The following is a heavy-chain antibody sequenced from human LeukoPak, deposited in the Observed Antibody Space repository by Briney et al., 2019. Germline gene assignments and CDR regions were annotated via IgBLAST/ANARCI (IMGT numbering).Heavy chain of an antibody. J-gene: IGHJ4*02. CDR2: ISAYNGNT. Sequence: ASVRVSCKASGYTFTSYGISWVRQAPGQGLEWIGWISAYNGNTNYAQEFQGRVTMTTDTSTSTAYMELRSLRSDDTAVYYCARVGDYGDYGSGLDYWGQGTLVTVSS. CDR3: ARVGDYGDYGSGLDY. D-gene: IGHD4-17*01. CDR1: GYTFTSYG. V-gene: IGHV1-18*01.